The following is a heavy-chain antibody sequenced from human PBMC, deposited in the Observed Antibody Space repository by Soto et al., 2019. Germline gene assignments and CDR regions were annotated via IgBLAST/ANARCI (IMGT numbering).Heavy chain of an antibody. CDR1: GYTVTSYA. CDR3: ARGCSGGSCYLGWFDP. D-gene: IGHD2-15*01. Sequence: ASVKVSCKASGYTVTSYAMHCVRQAPGQRLEWMGWINAGNGNTKYSQKFQGRVTITRDTSASTAYMELSSLRSEDTAVYYCARGCSGGSCYLGWFDPWGQGTLVTVSS. J-gene: IGHJ5*02. CDR2: INAGNGNT. V-gene: IGHV1-3*01.